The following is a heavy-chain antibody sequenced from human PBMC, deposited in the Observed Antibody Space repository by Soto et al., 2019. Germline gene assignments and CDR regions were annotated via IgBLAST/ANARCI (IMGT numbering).Heavy chain of an antibody. CDR2: ISSSSSYI. CDR3: AKFPLPARSIDAFDI. CDR1: GFTFSSYS. D-gene: IGHD2-2*01. Sequence: GGSLRLSCAASGFTFSSYSMNWVRQAPGKGLEWVSSISSSSSYIYYADSVKGRFTISRDNAKNSLYLQMNSLRAEDTAVYYCAKFPLPARSIDAFDIWGQGTMVTVSS. V-gene: IGHV3-21*01. J-gene: IGHJ3*02.